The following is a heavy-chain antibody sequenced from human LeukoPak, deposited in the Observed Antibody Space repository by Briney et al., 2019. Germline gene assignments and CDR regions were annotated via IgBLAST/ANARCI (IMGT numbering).Heavy chain of an antibody. J-gene: IGHJ4*01. D-gene: IGHD1-26*01. Sequence: GASVKVSCKASGYTFTNFDINWVRQATGQGLEWMGWMNPNTGNAGYAQKFQDRVTITWDASITTAYMDLSSLRSEDTAVYYCARVGYSNSYDYWGQEPWSPSPQ. CDR2: MNPNTGNA. CDR1: GYTFTNFD. CDR3: ARVGYSNSYDY. V-gene: IGHV1-8*03.